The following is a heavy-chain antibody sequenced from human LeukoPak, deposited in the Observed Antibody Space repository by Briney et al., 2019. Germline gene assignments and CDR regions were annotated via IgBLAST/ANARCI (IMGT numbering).Heavy chain of an antibody. V-gene: IGHV4-34*01. Sequence: PSETPSLTCAVYGGSLSGYYWSWIRQPPGKGLEWIGEINHRGSTNYNPSLKSRVTISEDTSKNQFSLKLSSVTAADTAVYYCASARELPSLDPTGDYWGQGTLVTVSS. CDR3: ASARELPSLDPTGDY. J-gene: IGHJ4*02. CDR2: INHRGST. D-gene: IGHD1-26*01. CDR1: GGSLSGYY.